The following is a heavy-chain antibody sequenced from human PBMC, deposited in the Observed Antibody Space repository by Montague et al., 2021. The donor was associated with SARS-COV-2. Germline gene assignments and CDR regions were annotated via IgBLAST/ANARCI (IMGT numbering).Heavy chain of an antibody. J-gene: IGHJ4*02. CDR1: GVSISSAHYC. D-gene: IGHD1-1*01. Sequence: SETLSLTCTVSGVSISSAHYCWGWVRQTPGKGLEWIGNIFYDGTSRSNPSLNSRVTISVDTSKGQLSLRLSSVTAADTAVYFCARHKARNVAPYYFDYWGQGTMVTVSS. V-gene: IGHV4-39*01. CDR3: ARHKARNVAPYYFDY. CDR2: IFYDGTS.